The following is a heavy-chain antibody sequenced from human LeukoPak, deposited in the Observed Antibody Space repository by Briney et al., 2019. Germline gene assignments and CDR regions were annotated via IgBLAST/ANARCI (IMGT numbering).Heavy chain of an antibody. CDR3: ARFGGGGNSGVFDI. J-gene: IGHJ3*02. D-gene: IGHD4-23*01. CDR1: GGSISSYY. V-gene: IGHV4-4*07. CDR2: IYVRGST. Sequence: PSETLSLTCTVTGGSISSYYWSWIRQPAGKGLEFIGRIYVRGSTNYNPSFKSRVTMSVDTSKNQFSLKLSSVTAADTAVYYCARFGGGGNSGVFDIWGQGTMVTVSS.